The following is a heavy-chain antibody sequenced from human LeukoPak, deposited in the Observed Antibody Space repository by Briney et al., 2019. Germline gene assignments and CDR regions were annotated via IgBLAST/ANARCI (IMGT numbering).Heavy chain of an antibody. V-gene: IGHV4-4*07. Sequence: PSETLSLTCTVSGASISSYYWSWIRQPAGKGLEWIGRIYTSGSTNYNPSLKSRVTMSVDTSKNQFSLKVTSVTAADTAVYYCAKQYYYDSSGPFDYWGQGTLVTVSS. CDR3: AKQYYYDSSGPFDY. J-gene: IGHJ4*02. CDR2: IYTSGST. D-gene: IGHD3-22*01. CDR1: GASISSYY.